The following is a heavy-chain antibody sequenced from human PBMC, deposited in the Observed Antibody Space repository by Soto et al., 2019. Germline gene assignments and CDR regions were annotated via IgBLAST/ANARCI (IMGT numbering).Heavy chain of an antibody. CDR1: GGTFSSYT. Sequence: ASVKVSCKASGGTFSSYTISWVRQAPGQGLEWMGRIIPILGIANYAQKFQGRVTITADKSTSTAYMELSSLRSEDTAVYYCARVFINDDGDDWGQGTLVTGSS. V-gene: IGHV1-69*02. D-gene: IGHD1-1*01. CDR3: ARVFINDDGDD. CDR2: IIPILGIA. J-gene: IGHJ4*02.